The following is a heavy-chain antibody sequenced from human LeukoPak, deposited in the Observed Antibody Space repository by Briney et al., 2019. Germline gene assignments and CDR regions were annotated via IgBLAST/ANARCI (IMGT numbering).Heavy chain of an antibody. CDR2: IYYSGST. J-gene: IGHJ5*02. D-gene: IGHD3-3*01. V-gene: IGHV4-61*08. CDR1: GGSISSGGYS. CDR3: ARYGYDFPWFDP. Sequence: PSETLSLTCAVSGGSISSGGYSWSWIRQPPGKGLEWIGHIYYSGSTNYNPSLKSRVTISVDTSKNQFSLKLSSVTAADTAVYYCARYGYDFPWFDPWGQGTLVTVSS.